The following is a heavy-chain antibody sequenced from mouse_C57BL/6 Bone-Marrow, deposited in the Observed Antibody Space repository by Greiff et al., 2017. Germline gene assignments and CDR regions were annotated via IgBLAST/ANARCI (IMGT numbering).Heavy chain of an antibody. V-gene: IGHV5-4*01. CDR1: GFTFSSYA. CDR3: ADSSYGYFDV. Sequence: EVQVVESGGGLVKPGGSLKLSCAASGFTFSSYAMSWVRQTPEKRLEWVATISDGGSYTYYPDNVKGRFTISRDNAKNNLYLQMSHLKSEDTAMYYCADSSYGYFDVWGTGTTVTVSS. D-gene: IGHD1-1*01. CDR2: ISDGGSYT. J-gene: IGHJ1*03.